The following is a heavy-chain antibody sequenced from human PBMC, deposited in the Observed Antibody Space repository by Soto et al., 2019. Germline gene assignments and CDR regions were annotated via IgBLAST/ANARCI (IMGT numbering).Heavy chain of an antibody. V-gene: IGHV4-34*01. J-gene: IGHJ5*02. CDR3: ARGVSWAFDP. CDR2: INHSGST. CDR1: GWSFSGYY. Sequence: SETLSLTCAFYGWSFSGYYWSWIRQPPGKGLEWIGEINHSGSTNYNPSLKSRVTISVDTSKNQFSLKLSSVTAADTAVYYCARGVSWAFDPWGQGTLVTVSS. D-gene: IGHD6-13*01.